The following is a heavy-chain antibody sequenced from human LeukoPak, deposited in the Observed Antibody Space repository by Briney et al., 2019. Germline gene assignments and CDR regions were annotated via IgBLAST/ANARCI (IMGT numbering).Heavy chain of an antibody. J-gene: IGHJ5*02. D-gene: IGHD3-10*01. CDR3: AHRRRVIWFGESDWFDP. V-gene: IGHV2-5*02. CDR2: IYWDDDK. CDR1: GFSLSTSGVG. Sequence: ESGPALVKPTQTLTLTCTFSGFSLSTSGVGVGWIRQPPGKALEWLALIYWDDDKRYSPSLKSRLTITKDTSKNQVVLTMTNMDPVDTATYYCAHRRRVIWFGESDWFDPWGQGTLVTVSS.